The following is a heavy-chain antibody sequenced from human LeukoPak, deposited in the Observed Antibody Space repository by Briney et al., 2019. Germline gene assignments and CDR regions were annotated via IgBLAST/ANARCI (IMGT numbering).Heavy chain of an antibody. V-gene: IGHV3-48*02. Sequence: GGSLRLSCAASGFTFSSYSMNWVRQAPGKGLEWLSYISSSSSTIYYADSVKGRFTISRDNAKNSLYLQMNSLRDEDTAVYYCARAAPYYYDSSGYSAFDSWRQGTMVTVSA. J-gene: IGHJ3*02. CDR1: GFTFSSYS. CDR3: ARAAPYYYDSSGYSAFDS. CDR2: ISSSSSTI. D-gene: IGHD3-22*01.